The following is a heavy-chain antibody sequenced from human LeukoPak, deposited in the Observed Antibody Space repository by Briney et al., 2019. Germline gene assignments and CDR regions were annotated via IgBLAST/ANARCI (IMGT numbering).Heavy chain of an antibody. J-gene: IGHJ1*01. V-gene: IGHV4-38-2*02. CDR1: GYSISSGYY. CDR3: ASRVAGTQDGIPH. Sequence: KPSETLSLTCTVSGYSISSGYYWGWIRQPPGKGLEWIGSIYHSGSTYYNPSLKSRVTISVDTSKNQFSLKLSSVTAADTAVYYCASRVAGTQDGIPHWGQGTLVTVSS. D-gene: IGHD6-19*01. CDR2: IYHSGST.